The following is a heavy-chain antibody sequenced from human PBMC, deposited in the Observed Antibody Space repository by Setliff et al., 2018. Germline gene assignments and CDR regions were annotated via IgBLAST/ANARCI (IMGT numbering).Heavy chain of an antibody. J-gene: IGHJ6*04. D-gene: IGHD2-15*01. CDR1: GGSFSGYY. Sequence: LSLTCAVYGGSFSGYYWSWIRQPPGKGLEWIGEINHSGSTNYNPSLKSRVTISVDTSKNQFPLKLSSVTAADTAVYYCARAKTRILGVWGKGTTVTVSS. V-gene: IGHV4-34*01. CDR2: INHSGST. CDR3: ARAKTRILGV.